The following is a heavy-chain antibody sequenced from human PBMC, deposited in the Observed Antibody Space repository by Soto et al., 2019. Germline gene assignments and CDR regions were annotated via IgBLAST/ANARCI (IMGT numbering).Heavy chain of an antibody. CDR3: ARDDPSGSQPDY. CDR2: INPNSGGT. J-gene: IGHJ4*02. Sequence: ASVKVSCKASGYTFTGYYMHWVRQAPGQGLEWMGWINPNSGGTNYEQKFQGWVTMTRDKSISTAYMELSRLRSDDTAVYYCARDDPSGSQPDYWGQGTLVTVSS. D-gene: IGHD1-26*01. V-gene: IGHV1-2*04. CDR1: GYTFTGYY.